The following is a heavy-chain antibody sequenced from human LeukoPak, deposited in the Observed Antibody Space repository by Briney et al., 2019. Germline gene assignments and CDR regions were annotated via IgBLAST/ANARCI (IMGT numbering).Heavy chain of an antibody. CDR2: ISAYNGNT. D-gene: IGHD3-16*01. Sequence: PGASVKVSCKASGYTFTSYGIGWVRQAPGQGLEWMGWISAYNGNTNYAQKLQGRVTMTTDTSTSTAYMELSSLRPEDTAVYYCASRRVITFGGVTRGNWFDPWGQGTLVTVSS. CDR3: ASRRVITFGGVTRGNWFDP. CDR1: GYTFTSYG. V-gene: IGHV1-18*01. J-gene: IGHJ5*02.